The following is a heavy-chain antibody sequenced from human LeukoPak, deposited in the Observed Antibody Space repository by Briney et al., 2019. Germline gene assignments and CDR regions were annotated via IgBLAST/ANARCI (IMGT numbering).Heavy chain of an antibody. CDR3: AGHYDFWSGYYNY. Sequence: SETLSLTCTVSGGSISSHYWSWIRQPPGKGLEWIGYIYYSGSTNYNPSLKSRVTISVDTSKNQFSLKPSSVTAADTAVYYCAGHYDFWSGYYNYWGQGTLVTVSS. CDR2: IYYSGST. CDR1: GGSISSHY. J-gene: IGHJ4*02. D-gene: IGHD3-3*01. V-gene: IGHV4-59*11.